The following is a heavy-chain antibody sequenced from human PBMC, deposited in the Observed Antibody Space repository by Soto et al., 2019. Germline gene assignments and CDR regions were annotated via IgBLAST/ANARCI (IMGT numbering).Heavy chain of an antibody. Sequence: EVQLVESGGALVQPGGSLRLSCAASGFTFSDHYMDWVRQAPGKGLEWVGRTRNKANSYTTEYAASVKGRFTISRDDSKNSMYLQMNSLKTEDTAVYYCARVSGGGTYYGFDYWGQGPLVTVSS. CDR1: GFTFSDHY. D-gene: IGHD1-26*01. J-gene: IGHJ4*02. CDR3: ARVSGGGTYYGFDY. CDR2: TRNKANSYTT. V-gene: IGHV3-72*01.